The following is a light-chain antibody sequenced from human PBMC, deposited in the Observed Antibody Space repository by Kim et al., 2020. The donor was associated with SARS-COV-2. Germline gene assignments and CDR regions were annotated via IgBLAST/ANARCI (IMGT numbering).Light chain of an antibody. CDR1: NSNIGNTY. Sequence: GQNVTISCSGSNSNIGNTYVYWYQQLPGTAPKLLIYANYQRPSGVPDRFSASKSGTSASLAISGLQPEDEADYYCGAWDDSLSGRLFGGGTQLTVL. V-gene: IGLV1-47*02. CDR2: ANY. CDR3: GAWDDSLSGRL. J-gene: IGLJ3*02.